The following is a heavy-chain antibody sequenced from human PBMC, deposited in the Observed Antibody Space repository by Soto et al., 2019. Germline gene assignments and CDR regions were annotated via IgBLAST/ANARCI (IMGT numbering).Heavy chain of an antibody. CDR2: TKSFNGDT. D-gene: IGHD3-9*01. CDR3: ARVVSPYYDVLSGNWFDP. CDR1: GYTFTGYY. V-gene: IGHV1-2*02. Sequence: QVQLVQSGAEVKEPGASVKVSCKASGYTFTGYYMHWARQAPGQGLEWMGWTKSFNGDTYYAQKFQGRVTLSRDTSISTAYMELSRLKSDDTAVYYCARVVSPYYDVLSGNWFDPWGQGTLVTVSS. J-gene: IGHJ5*02.